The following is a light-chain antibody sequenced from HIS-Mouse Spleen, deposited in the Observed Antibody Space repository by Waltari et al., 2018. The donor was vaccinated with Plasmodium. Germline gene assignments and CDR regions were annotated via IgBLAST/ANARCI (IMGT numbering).Light chain of an antibody. J-gene: IGKJ3*01. Sequence: EIVMTQSPATLSVSPGERATLSCRASQSVSSNLAWYQQKPGQAPSLLIYGASTRATGIPARFRGSGSGTEFTLTISSLQSEDFAFYYCQQYNNWSFTFGPGTKVDIK. CDR2: GAS. CDR1: QSVSSN. V-gene: IGKV3-15*01. CDR3: QQYNNWSFT.